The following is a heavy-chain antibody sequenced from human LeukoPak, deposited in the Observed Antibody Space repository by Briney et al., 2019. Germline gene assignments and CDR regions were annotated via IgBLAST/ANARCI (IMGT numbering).Heavy chain of an antibody. CDR3: ATAIIPEHIVVVTASPPAEYFQH. D-gene: IGHD2-21*02. CDR1: GYTLTELS. CDR2: FDPEDGET. J-gene: IGHJ1*01. Sequence: ASVKVSCKVSGYTLTELSMHWVRQAPGKGLEWMGGFDPEDGETIYAQKFQGRVTMTEDTSTDTAYMELSSLRSEDTAVYYCATAIIPEHIVVVTASPPAEYFQHWGQGTLVTVSS. V-gene: IGHV1-24*01.